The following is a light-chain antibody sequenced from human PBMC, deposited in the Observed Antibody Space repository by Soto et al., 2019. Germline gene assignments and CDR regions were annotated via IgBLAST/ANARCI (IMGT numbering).Light chain of an antibody. CDR1: SSDVGGYNY. J-gene: IGLJ3*02. CDR3: NSYTSSSNLV. V-gene: IGLV2-14*01. CDR2: DVT. Sequence: QSALTQPASVSGSPRQSITISCTGTSSDVGGYNYVSWYQQHPGKAPKLLIYDVTNRPSVVSNRFSGSKSGNTASLTISGLQAEDEADYYCNSYTSSSNLVFGGGTKLTVL.